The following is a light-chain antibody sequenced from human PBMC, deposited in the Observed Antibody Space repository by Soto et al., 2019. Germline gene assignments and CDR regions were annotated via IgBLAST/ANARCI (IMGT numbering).Light chain of an antibody. J-gene: IGKJ2*01. CDR2: GAS. CDR1: QTFSNTY. V-gene: IGKV3-20*01. Sequence: PGESATLSCRASQTFSNTYLAWYQQKPGQAPRLLIYGASSRAPGIPDRVSGSGSGTDFTLTISRVEPEDFAVYYCQQYGSSPPFTFGQGTKLEIK. CDR3: QQYGSSPPFT.